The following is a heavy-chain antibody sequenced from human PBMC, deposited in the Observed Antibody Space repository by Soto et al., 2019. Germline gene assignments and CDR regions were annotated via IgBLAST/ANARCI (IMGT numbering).Heavy chain of an antibody. J-gene: IGHJ3*02. D-gene: IGHD4-17*01. V-gene: IGHV1-2*02. CDR3: ARAYGVYDAFDI. CDR1: GSTFTGYY. Sequence: GASVKVSCKASGSTFTGYYMHWVRQAPGQGLEWMGWINPNNGGTKYAQNFQGSVTMTRDTSISTAYMELSRLRSDDTAVYYCARAYGVYDAFDIWGQGTMVTVSS. CDR2: INPNNGGT.